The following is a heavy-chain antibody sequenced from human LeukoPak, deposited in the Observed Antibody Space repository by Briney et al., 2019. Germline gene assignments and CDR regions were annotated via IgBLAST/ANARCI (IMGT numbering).Heavy chain of an antibody. CDR3: ARQRVQWLAPLHYFDY. CDR2: INHSGST. CDR1: GGSFSGYY. Sequence: PSETLSLTCAVYGGSFSGYYWSWIRQPPGKGLEWIGEINHSGSTNYNPSLKSRVTISVDTSKNQFSLKLSSVTAADTAVYYCARQRVQWLAPLHYFDYWGQGTLVTVSS. J-gene: IGHJ4*02. D-gene: IGHD6-19*01. V-gene: IGHV4-34*01.